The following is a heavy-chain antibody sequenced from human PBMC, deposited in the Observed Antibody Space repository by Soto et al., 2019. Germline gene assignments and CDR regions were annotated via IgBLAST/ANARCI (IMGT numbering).Heavy chain of an antibody. J-gene: IGHJ4*02. CDR3: ARAHSYSNYYFDY. CDR2: IYSGGST. D-gene: IGHD4-4*01. Sequence: GGSLRLSCAASGFTVSSNYMSWVRQAPGKGLEWVSVIYSGGSTYYADSVKGGFTISRDNSKNTLYLQMNSLRAEDTAVYYCARAHSYSNYYFDYWGQGTLVTVSS. V-gene: IGHV3-66*01. CDR1: GFTVSSNY.